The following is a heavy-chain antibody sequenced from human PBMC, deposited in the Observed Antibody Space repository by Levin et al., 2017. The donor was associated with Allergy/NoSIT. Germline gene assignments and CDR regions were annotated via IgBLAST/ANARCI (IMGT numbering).Heavy chain of an antibody. V-gene: IGHV3-74*01. J-gene: IGHJ6*02. CDR2: INSDGSST. Sequence: PGGSLRLSCAASGFTFSSYWMHWVRQAPGKGLVWVSRINSDGSSTSYADSVKGRFTISRDNAKNTLYLQMNSLRAEDTAVYYCARGGTGVVVVPAAIPARDYYYGMDVWGQGTTVTVSS. D-gene: IGHD2-2*02. CDR3: ARGGTGVVVVPAAIPARDYYYGMDV. CDR1: GFTFSSYW.